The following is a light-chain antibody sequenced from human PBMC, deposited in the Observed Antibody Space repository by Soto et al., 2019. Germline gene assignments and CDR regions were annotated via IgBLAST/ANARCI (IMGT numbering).Light chain of an antibody. V-gene: IGKV1-39*01. CDR3: QQSYSPYT. CDR2: AAS. J-gene: IGKJ2*01. CDR1: QSISGY. Sequence: DIQLTQSPSSLSASIGDRVTITCRASQSISGYLNWYQHKPGAAPKLLIYAASSLQSGVPSRFSGRGSGTEFTLTIRSLDPEDLGSYYCQQSYSPYTFGQGTKLEI.